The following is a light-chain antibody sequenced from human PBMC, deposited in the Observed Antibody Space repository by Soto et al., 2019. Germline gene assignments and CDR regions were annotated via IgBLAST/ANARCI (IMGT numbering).Light chain of an antibody. CDR2: RNS. CDR1: SYSIGNNF. Sequence: QSVLTQPPSASGTPGQRVTISCSGSSYSIGNNFVYWYQQIPGMAPKLLIYRNSQRPSGVPDRFSGSKSDTSASLAISGLRSEDEADYYCAAWDDSLSGYVFATGTKVTVL. J-gene: IGLJ1*01. V-gene: IGLV1-47*01. CDR3: AAWDDSLSGYV.